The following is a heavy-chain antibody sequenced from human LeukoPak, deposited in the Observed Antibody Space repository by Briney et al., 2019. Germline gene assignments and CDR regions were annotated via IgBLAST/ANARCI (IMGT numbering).Heavy chain of an antibody. CDR3: ARMYSGYDFTDY. D-gene: IGHD5-12*01. J-gene: IGHJ4*02. CDR2: INHSGST. Sequence: SETLSLTCAVYGGPFSGYYWSWIRQPPGKGLEWIGEINHSGSTNYNPSLKSRVTISVDTSKNQFSLKLSSVTAADTAVYYCARMYSGYDFTDYWGQGTLVTVSS. CDR1: GGPFSGYY. V-gene: IGHV4-34*01.